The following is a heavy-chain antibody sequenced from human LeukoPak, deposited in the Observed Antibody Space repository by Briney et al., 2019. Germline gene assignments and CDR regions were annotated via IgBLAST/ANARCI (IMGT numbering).Heavy chain of an antibody. D-gene: IGHD6-6*01. CDR2: IHHSGSA. Sequence: PSETLSLTCVISGDSITNNAWWNWVRQPPGKGLEWIGEIHHSGSANYNASLRSRATISVDKSKNQFSLQLTSVTAADTALYYCARGVGSIAGAYWGQGTLVTDSS. J-gene: IGHJ4*02. V-gene: IGHV4/OR15-8*01. CDR3: ARGVGSIAGAY. CDR1: GDSITNNAW.